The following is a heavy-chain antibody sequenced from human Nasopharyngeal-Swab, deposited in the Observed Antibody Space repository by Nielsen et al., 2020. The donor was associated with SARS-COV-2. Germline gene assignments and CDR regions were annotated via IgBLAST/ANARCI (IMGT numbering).Heavy chain of an antibody. Sequence: GESLKISCAASGFTVSTYAMNWVRQAPGKGLEWVSSISGSGDNTYYADSVKGRFTISRHNSKNTLYLEMNSLRADDTAIYYCAKDSLYYSSGSFQNWFDPWGQGTQVTVSS. CDR2: ISGSGDNT. J-gene: IGHJ5*02. CDR3: AKDSLYYSSGSFQNWFDP. CDR1: GFTVSTYA. D-gene: IGHD3-10*01. V-gene: IGHV3-23*01.